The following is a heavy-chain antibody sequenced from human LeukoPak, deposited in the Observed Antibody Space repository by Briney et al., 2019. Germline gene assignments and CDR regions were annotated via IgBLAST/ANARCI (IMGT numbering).Heavy chain of an antibody. D-gene: IGHD6-13*01. CDR2: ISAYNGNT. V-gene: IGHV1-18*01. CDR3: ARVRDNTPRIAAAGTSAFDI. J-gene: IGHJ3*02. CDR1: GYTFTSYG. Sequence: ASVKVSCKASGYTFTSYGISWVRQAPGQGLEWMGWISAYNGNTNYAQKLQGRVTMTTDTSTSTAYMELRSLRSDDTAVYYCARVRDNTPRIAAAGTSAFDIWGQGTMVTVSS.